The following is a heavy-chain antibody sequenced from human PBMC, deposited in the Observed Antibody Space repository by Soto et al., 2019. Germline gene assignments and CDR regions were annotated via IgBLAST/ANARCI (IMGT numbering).Heavy chain of an antibody. CDR2: INPNSGGT. Sequence: QVQLVQSGAEVKKPGASVKVSCKASGYTFTGYYMHWVRQAPGQGLEWMGWINPNSGGTNYAQKFQGRVTMTGDTSTSTAYMELSRLRSDDTAVYYCARGKLPYYDSRGYYYLGYWGQGTLVTVSS. CDR3: ARGKLPYYDSRGYYYLGY. V-gene: IGHV1-2*02. D-gene: IGHD3-22*01. CDR1: GYTFTGYY. J-gene: IGHJ4*02.